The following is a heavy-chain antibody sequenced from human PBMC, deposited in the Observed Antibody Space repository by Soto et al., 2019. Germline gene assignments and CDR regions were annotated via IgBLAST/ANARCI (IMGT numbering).Heavy chain of an antibody. V-gene: IGHV1-69*13. Sequence: SSVKVSCKASGGTFSSYAISWVRQAPGQGPEWMGGIIPIFGTANYAQKFQGRVTITADESTSTAYMELSSLRSEDTAVYYCARDEDVVVVAAKLFAFDIWGQGTMVTVSS. CDR2: IIPIFGTA. CDR3: ARDEDVVVVAAKLFAFDI. D-gene: IGHD2-15*01. J-gene: IGHJ3*02. CDR1: GGTFSSYA.